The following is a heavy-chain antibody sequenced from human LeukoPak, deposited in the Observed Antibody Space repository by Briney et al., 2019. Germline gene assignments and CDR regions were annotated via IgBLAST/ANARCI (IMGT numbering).Heavy chain of an antibody. CDR1: GGSISSYY. CDR2: IYYSGST. Sequence: PSETLSLTCTVSGGSISSYYWSWIWQPPGKGLEWIGYIYYSGSTNYNPSLKSRVTISVDTSKNQFSLKLSSVTAADTAVYYCASSDYYGSGSYYMFDYWGQGTLVTVSS. J-gene: IGHJ4*02. CDR3: ASSDYYGSGSYYMFDY. V-gene: IGHV4-59*01. D-gene: IGHD3-10*01.